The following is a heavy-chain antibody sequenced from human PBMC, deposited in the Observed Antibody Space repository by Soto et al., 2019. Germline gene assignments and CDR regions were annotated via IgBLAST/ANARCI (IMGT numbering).Heavy chain of an antibody. Sequence: SETLSLTCTVSGGSISSYYWSWIRQPPGKGLEWIGYIYYSGSTNYNPSLKSRVTISVDTSKNQFSLKLSSVTAADTAVYYCARMGGGSGTSCPPDMDVWGKGTTF. V-gene: IGHV4-59*01. CDR2: IYYSGST. J-gene: IGHJ6*03. CDR1: GGSISSYY. D-gene: IGHD2-2*01. CDR3: ARMGGGSGTSCPPDMDV.